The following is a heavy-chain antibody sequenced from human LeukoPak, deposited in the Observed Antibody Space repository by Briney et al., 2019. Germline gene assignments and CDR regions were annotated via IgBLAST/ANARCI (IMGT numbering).Heavy chain of an antibody. J-gene: IGHJ5*02. CDR2: INPDNGGT. D-gene: IGHD2-15*01. V-gene: IGHV1-2*02. CDR1: GYTFTDYY. CDR3: TREARVGNWFDP. Sequence: ASVKVSCKASGYTFTDYYIHWVRQAPGQGLEWMGWINPDNGGTNYAQKFQGRVTMTRDTSISTVYMDLSRLRSDDTAVCYCTREARVGNWFDPWGQGTQVTVSS.